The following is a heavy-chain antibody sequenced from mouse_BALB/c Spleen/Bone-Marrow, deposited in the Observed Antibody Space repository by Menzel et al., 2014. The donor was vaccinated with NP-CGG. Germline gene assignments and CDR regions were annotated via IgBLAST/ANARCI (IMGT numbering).Heavy chain of an antibody. D-gene: IGHD1-1*01. J-gene: IGHJ3*01. Sequence: VQLQQSGAELVKPGASVKLSCTASGFNIKDTYMHWVKQRPEQGLEWIGRIDPANGNTKYDPKFQGKATITADTYSNPAFLQLSSLTSEDTAVYYCANYYYGSSLFDYWGQGTLVTVSA. CDR1: GFNIKDTY. CDR2: IDPANGNT. V-gene: IGHV14-3*02. CDR3: ANYYYGSSLFDY.